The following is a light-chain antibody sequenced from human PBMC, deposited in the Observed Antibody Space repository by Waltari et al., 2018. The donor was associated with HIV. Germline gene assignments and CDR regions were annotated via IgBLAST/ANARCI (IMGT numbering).Light chain of an antibody. CDR3: QQYGSSPPWT. J-gene: IGKJ1*01. Sequence: EIVMTQSPATLSVSPGESATLSCRASQSVGTKLAWYQQKPGQAPRLLIYGESIRATGIPARFSGSGSGMEFTLTISRLEPEDFAVYYCQQYGSSPPWTFGQGTKVEIK. V-gene: IGKV3-15*01. CDR2: GES. CDR1: QSVGTK.